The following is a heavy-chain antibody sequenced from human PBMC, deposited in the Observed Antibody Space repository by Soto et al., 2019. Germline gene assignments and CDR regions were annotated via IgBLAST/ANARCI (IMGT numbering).Heavy chain of an antibody. Sequence: SETLSLTCTFSVISINSSGYYCGWIRQPPGKGLEWIGSMFYGVSTYYNPSLKSRVTVSVDTSKNQFSLNLRSVTAAGTAVYYCARLPSRHLVDYWGQGTLVTVS. V-gene: IGHV4-39*01. CDR1: VISINSSGYY. D-gene: IGHD3-3*02. J-gene: IGHJ4*02. CDR2: MFYGVST. CDR3: ARLPSRHLVDY.